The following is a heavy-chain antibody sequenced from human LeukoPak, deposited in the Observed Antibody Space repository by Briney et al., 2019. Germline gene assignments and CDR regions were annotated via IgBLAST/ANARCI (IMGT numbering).Heavy chain of an antibody. CDR3: ARASPWLQLFL. Sequence: PSETLSLTCAVYGGSFSGYYWSWIRKPPGKGLEWIGEINHSGSTNYNPSLKSRVTISVDTSKNQFSLKLSSVTAADTAVYYCARASPWLQLFLWGQGTLVTVSS. J-gene: IGHJ4*02. V-gene: IGHV4-34*01. CDR1: GGSFSGYY. D-gene: IGHD5-24*01. CDR2: INHSGST.